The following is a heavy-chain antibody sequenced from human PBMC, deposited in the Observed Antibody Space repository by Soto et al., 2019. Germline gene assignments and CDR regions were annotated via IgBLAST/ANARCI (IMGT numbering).Heavy chain of an antibody. CDR2: ISSSGSTA. J-gene: IGHJ4*02. CDR1: GFTFSLFE. CDR3: TRAAWFPYLSFY. V-gene: IGHV3-48*03. Sequence: SLRLSCASSGFTFSLFELHWVRQAPGKGLEWISYISSSGSTAYCASSVEGRFTISRDNANNSVYLQMDSLRAEDTALYYCTRAAWFPYLSFYWGQGALVTVSS. D-gene: IGHD3-10*01.